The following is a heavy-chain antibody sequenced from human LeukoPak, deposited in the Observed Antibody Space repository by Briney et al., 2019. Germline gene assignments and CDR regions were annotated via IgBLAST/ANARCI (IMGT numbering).Heavy chain of an antibody. D-gene: IGHD2-8*01. V-gene: IGHV3-23*01. CDR1: GCALLSYA. CDR2: ISISGVST. Sequence: PGGSVTLSCLACGCALLSYAMNWLGPARAQGLAWVASISISGVSTYYADSVQGPFTISRDNSAHTLHLKMNSLKVEDTAIYFCAKCMVLRQGWCNWFDPWGQGTLVTVSS. J-gene: IGHJ5*02. CDR3: AKCMVLRQGWCNWFDP.